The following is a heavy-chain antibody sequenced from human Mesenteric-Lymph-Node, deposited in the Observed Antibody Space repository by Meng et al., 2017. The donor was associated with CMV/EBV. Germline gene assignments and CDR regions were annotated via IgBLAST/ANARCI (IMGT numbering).Heavy chain of an antibody. V-gene: IGHV3-66*01. J-gene: IGHJ4*02. CDR2: IYRGDNT. CDR1: GFNVRDKY. Sequence: EVRLVWSGGGLVQPGGALGLSCAASGFNVRDKYMSWVRQAPGKGLEWVCIIYRGDNTYYIDSVKDRFTVSRDNSKNTMYLQMNSLRVEDTAVYYCTGDSVSNPNLDYWGQGTLVTVSS. D-gene: IGHD3-10*01. CDR3: TGDSVSNPNLDY.